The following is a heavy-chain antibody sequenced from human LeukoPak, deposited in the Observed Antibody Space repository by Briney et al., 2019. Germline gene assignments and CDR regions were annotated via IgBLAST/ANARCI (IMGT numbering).Heavy chain of an antibody. CDR3: ATALFGDFPNFDY. CDR1: GFTFSSYS. D-gene: IGHD3-10*01. Sequence: HPGGSLRLSCAASGFTFSSYSRNWVRQAPGKGLEWVSYISSSSSTIYYADSVKGRFTISRDNAKNSLYLQMNSLRAEDTAVYYCATALFGDFPNFDYWGQGTLVTVSS. J-gene: IGHJ4*02. V-gene: IGHV3-48*04. CDR2: ISSSSSTI.